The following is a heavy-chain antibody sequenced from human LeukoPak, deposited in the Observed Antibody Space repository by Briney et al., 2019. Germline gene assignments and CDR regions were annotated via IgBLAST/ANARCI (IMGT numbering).Heavy chain of an antibody. CDR1: GGSISSYY. CDR3: ARGLPVAGFTDY. D-gene: IGHD6-19*01. Sequence: SETLSLTCTVSGGSISSYYWSWIRQPPGQGLEWIGYIYYSGSTNYNPSLKSRVTISVATSKNQFSLKLSSVIAADTAVYYCARGLPVAGFTDYWGQGTLVTVSS. CDR2: IYYSGST. J-gene: IGHJ4*02. V-gene: IGHV4-59*01.